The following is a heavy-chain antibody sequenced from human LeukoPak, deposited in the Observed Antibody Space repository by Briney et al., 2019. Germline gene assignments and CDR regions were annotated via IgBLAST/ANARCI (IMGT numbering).Heavy chain of an antibody. J-gene: IGHJ4*02. CDR2: IKQDGSEK. CDR1: GFTFSSFW. D-gene: IGHD3-22*01. V-gene: IGHV3-7*01. CDR3: ARVYYYDSSGYPIRPFDY. Sequence: PGGSQRLSCAASGFTFSSFWMSWVRQAPGKGLQWVANIKQDGSEKYYVDSVKGRFTISRDNAKNSLYLQMNSLRAEDTAVYYCARVYYYDSSGYPIRPFDYWGQGTLVTVSS.